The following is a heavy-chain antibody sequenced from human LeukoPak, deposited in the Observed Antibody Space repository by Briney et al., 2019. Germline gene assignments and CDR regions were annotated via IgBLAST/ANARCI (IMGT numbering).Heavy chain of an antibody. D-gene: IGHD5-18*01. Sequence: GGSLRLSCAASGFTFSSYGMHWVRQAPGKGLEWVAVISYDGSNKYYADSVKGRFTISRDNSKNTLYLQMSSLRAEDTAVYYCASGGYSYVYPAHYWGQGTLVTVSS. CDR3: ASGGYSYVYPAHY. CDR2: ISYDGSNK. CDR1: GFTFSSYG. V-gene: IGHV3-30*03. J-gene: IGHJ4*02.